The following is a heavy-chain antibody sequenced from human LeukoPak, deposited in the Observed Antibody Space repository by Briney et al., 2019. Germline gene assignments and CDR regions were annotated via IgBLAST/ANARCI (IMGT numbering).Heavy chain of an antibody. CDR2: IYSGGST. J-gene: IGHJ4*02. V-gene: IGHV3-53*01. D-gene: IGHD3-22*01. Sequence: PGGSLRLSCAASGFTVSSNYMSWVRQAPGKGLEWVSVIYSGGSTYYADSVKGRFTISRDNSKNTLYLQMNSLRAEDTAVYYCARGYYDSSGYYCVDLPTYYFDYWGQGTLVTVSS. CDR3: ARGYYDSSGYYCVDLPTYYFDY. CDR1: GFTVSSNY.